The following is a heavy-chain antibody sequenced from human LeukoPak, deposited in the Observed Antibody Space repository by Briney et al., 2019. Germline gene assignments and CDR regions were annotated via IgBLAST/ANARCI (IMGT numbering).Heavy chain of an antibody. Sequence: SETLSLTCTISDGSITTYYWSWIRQPPGKGLEWIGYIYCSGTTDYNPALKSRVTLSVDTSKNQFSLTLTSVTAADTAMYYCATTTIGSSSSYYFRYWGRGTLVTVSS. D-gene: IGHD6-6*01. J-gene: IGHJ4*02. V-gene: IGHV4-59*01. CDR1: DGSITTYY. CDR2: IYCSGTT. CDR3: ATTTIGSSSSYYFRY.